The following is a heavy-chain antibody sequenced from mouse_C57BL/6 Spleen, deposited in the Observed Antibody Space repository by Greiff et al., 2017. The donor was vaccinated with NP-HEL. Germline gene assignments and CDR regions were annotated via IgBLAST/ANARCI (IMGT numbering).Heavy chain of an antibody. D-gene: IGHD2-4*01. CDR1: GYTFTSYW. V-gene: IGHV1-64*01. J-gene: IGHJ3*01. CDR2: IHPNSGST. CDR3: AKDYDYPAGFAY. Sequence: QVQLQQPGAELVKPGASVKLSCKASGYTFTSYWMHWVKQRPGQGLEWIGMIHPNSGSTNYNEKFKSKATLTVDKSSSTAYMQLSSLTSEDSAVYYCAKDYDYPAGFAYWGQGTLVTVSA.